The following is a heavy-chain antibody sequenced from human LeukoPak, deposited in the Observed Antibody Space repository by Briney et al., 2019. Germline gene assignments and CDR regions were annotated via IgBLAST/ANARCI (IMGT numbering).Heavy chain of an antibody. CDR1: GFTFSSNW. CDR2: INSDGSGT. D-gene: IGHD2-15*01. V-gene: IGHV3-74*01. J-gene: IGHJ4*02. CDR3: VRGTNSGSGNYFDY. Sequence: GGSLRLSCAASGFTFSSNWMHWVRQAPGKGLVWVSRINSDGSGTSYADSVKGHFTISRDNAKNTLYLQMSSLRTEDTAVYYCVRGTNSGSGNYFDYWGQGTLVTVSS.